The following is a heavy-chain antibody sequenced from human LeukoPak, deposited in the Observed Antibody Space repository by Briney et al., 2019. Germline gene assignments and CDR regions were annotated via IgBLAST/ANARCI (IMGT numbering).Heavy chain of an antibody. CDR3: ARAQNWGSYRQAKTYFDY. V-gene: IGHV1-18*01. Sequence: ASVKVSCKASGYIFTDYGISWVRQAPGQGLEWMGWISAYNGNTNYAQKLQGRVTMTTDTSTSTAYMELRSLRSDDTAVYYCARAQNWGSYRQAKTYFDYWGQGTLVTVSS. J-gene: IGHJ4*02. D-gene: IGHD3-16*02. CDR2: ISAYNGNT. CDR1: GYIFTDYG.